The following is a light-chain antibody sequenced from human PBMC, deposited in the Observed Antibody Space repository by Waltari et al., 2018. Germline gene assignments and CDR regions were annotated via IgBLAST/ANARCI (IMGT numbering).Light chain of an antibody. J-gene: IGLJ3*02. Sequence: QLVVTQSPSASASLGASVKLTCTLSSGHSSHIIAWLQQQPGKGPRYLMKVNSDGSHSRGDEIPDRFSGSSSGAERHLTISSLQAEDEADYYCQTGGHGTWVFGGGTKLTVL. CDR2: VNSDGSH. CDR1: SGHSSHI. V-gene: IGLV4-69*01. CDR3: QTGGHGTWV.